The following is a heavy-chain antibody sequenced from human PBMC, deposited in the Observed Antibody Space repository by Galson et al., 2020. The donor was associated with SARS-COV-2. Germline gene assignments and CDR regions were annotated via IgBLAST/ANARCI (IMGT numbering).Heavy chain of an antibody. CDR2: LSYSGNT. D-gene: IGHD3-10*01. Sequence: ETSETLSLTCTVSGGSISSSSYYWGWIRQPPGKGLEWIGSLSYSGNTYYNPSLKSRVTISLDTSKNQLSLKMSSVTAADTAVYFCARHGQGIRSISGSYYDPFDYWGQGTLVTVSS. CDR3: ARHGQGIRSISGSYYDPFDY. V-gene: IGHV4-39*01. CDR1: GGSISSSSYY. J-gene: IGHJ4*02.